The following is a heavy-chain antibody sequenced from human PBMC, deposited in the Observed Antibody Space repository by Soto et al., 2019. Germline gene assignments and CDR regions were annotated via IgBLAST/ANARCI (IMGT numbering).Heavy chain of an antibody. CDR2: ISYDGSNK. D-gene: IGHD5-12*01. V-gene: IGHV3-30*18. CDR1: GFTFSSYG. J-gene: IGHJ4*02. Sequence: GGSLRLSCAASGFTFSSYGMHWVRQAPGKGLEWVAVISYDGSNKYYADSVKGRFTISRDNSKNTLYLQMNSLRAEDTAVYYCAKDLEYSGYGKCDYWGQGTLVTVSS. CDR3: AKDLEYSGYGKCDY.